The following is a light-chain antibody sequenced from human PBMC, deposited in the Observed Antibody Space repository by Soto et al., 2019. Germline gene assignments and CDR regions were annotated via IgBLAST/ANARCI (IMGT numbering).Light chain of an antibody. J-gene: IGKJ1*01. CDR3: QQSDSLPPT. Sequence: DIQMTQSPSFLSASVGGRVSITCRASQSVTNYLNWYQQKPGKAPKLLIFAASSLQSGVPSRFSGSGSGTDFTLTVTNLQPEDFATYYCQQSDSLPPTVGQGTKVDIK. V-gene: IGKV1-39*01. CDR2: AAS. CDR1: QSVTNY.